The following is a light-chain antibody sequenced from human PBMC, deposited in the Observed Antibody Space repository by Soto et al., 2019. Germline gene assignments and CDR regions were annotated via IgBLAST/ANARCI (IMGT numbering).Light chain of an antibody. CDR2: GNS. Sequence: QSVLTQPPSVSGAPGQRVTISCTGSSSNIGAGYDVHWYQQLPGTAPKLLIYGNSNRPSGVLDRFSGSKSGTSASLAITGLQAEDEADYYCQSYDSSLSGYYVFGTGTKLTVL. CDR1: SSNIGAGYD. V-gene: IGLV1-40*01. CDR3: QSYDSSLSGYYV. J-gene: IGLJ1*01.